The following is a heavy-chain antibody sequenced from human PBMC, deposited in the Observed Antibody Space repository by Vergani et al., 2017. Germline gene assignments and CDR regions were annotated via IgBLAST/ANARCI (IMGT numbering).Heavy chain of an antibody. V-gene: IGHV4-39*01. Sequence: QMQLQESGPGLVKASETLSLTCTVSGDSIISRSYYWGWIRSPPGKGLEWIGSIYNSGNGDSSSSLKSRVTISADTSKNQFSLRLTSGTAADTAVYYCASGKYYSDSTSHFRGRYFDVWGRGTLVTVPS. D-gene: IGHD3-16*01. CDR1: GDSIISRSYY. CDR2: IYNSGNG. CDR3: ASGKYYSDSTSHFRGRYFDV. J-gene: IGHJ2*01.